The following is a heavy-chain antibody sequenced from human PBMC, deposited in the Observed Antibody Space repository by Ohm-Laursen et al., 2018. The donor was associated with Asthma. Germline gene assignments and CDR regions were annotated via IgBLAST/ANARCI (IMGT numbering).Heavy chain of an antibody. CDR2: ISYDGSNK. CDR1: GFTFSSYA. J-gene: IGHJ4*02. Sequence: SLRLSCSAPGFTFSSYAMHWVRQAPGKGLEWVAVISYDGSNKYYADSVKGRFTISRDNSKNTLYLQMNSLRAEDTAVYYCARVRRYDSWKHFDYWGQGTLVTVSS. D-gene: IGHD3-3*01. CDR3: ARVRRYDSWKHFDY. V-gene: IGHV3-30-3*01.